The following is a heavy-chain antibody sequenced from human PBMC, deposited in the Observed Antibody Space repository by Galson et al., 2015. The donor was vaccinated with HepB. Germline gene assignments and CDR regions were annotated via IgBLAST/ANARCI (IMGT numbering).Heavy chain of an antibody. J-gene: IGHJ4*02. D-gene: IGHD3-22*01. V-gene: IGHV3-43*01. CDR1: GFTFDDYT. CDR3: ASVMVKYDYDSSGYYLDDY. Sequence: SLRLSCAASGFTFDDYTMHWVRQAPGKGLEWVSLINWDGDSTFYADSVKGRFIISRDNSKNTLYLQMNSLRPEDTAVYYCASVMVKYDYDSSGYYLDDYWGQGTLVTVSS. CDR2: INWDGDST.